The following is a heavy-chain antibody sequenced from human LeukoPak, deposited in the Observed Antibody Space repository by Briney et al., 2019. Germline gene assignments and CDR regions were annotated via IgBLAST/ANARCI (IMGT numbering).Heavy chain of an antibody. Sequence: NPSETLSLTCTVSGGSISSYYWSWIRQPAGKGLEWIGRIYTSGSTNYNPSLKSRVTMSVDTSKNQFSLKLSSVTAADTAVYYCARGWPIAAAGTSGGMDVWGQGTTVTVSS. D-gene: IGHD6-13*01. V-gene: IGHV4-4*07. CDR3: ARGWPIAAAGTSGGMDV. CDR2: IYTSGST. J-gene: IGHJ6*02. CDR1: GGSISSYY.